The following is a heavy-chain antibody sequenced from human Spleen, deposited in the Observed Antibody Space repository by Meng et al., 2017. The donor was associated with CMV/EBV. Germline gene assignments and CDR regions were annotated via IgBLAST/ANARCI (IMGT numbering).Heavy chain of an antibody. CDR1: GGSFSGYY. D-gene: IGHD1-26*01. CDR2: INHSGST. V-gene: IGHV4-34*01. J-gene: IGHJ5*02. Sequence: SETLSLTFAVYGGSFSGYYWSWIRQPPGKGLEWIVEINHSGSTNYNPSLKSRLTISVDTSKNQFSLKLSSVTAADTAVYYCARGRGVLNNWFDPWGQGTLVTVSS. CDR3: ARGRGVLNNWFDP.